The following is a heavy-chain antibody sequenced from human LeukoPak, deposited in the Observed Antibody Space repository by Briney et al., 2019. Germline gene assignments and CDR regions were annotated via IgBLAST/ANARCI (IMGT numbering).Heavy chain of an antibody. J-gene: IGHJ3*02. D-gene: IGHD6-19*01. CDR2: IYHSGST. CDR1: GYSISSGYY. V-gene: IGHV4-38-2*01. CDR3: ATILSGWDAFDI. Sequence: SETLSLTCAVSGYSISSGYYWGWIRQPPGKGVEVIGSIYHSGSTYYKASLKSRVTISGDTSKTQFSLKLNSVTAADTDVYYCATILSGWDAFDIWGQGTMVTVSS.